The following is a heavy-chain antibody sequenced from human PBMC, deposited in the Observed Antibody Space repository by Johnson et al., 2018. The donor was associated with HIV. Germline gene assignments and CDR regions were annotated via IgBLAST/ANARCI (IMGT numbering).Heavy chain of an antibody. CDR3: ARAALARGGKIRAFDI. V-gene: IGHV3-30*03. D-gene: IGHD4-23*01. Sequence: QVQLVESGGGVVQPGRSLRLSCAASQFSFGNFGMHWVRQAPGKGLEWVAAISFAATKEHYADSVRGRFTISRDNSKNTLYLQMNSLRAEDTAVFYCARAALARGGKIRAFDIWGQGTMVTVSS. CDR2: ISFAATKE. CDR1: QFSFGNFG. J-gene: IGHJ3*02.